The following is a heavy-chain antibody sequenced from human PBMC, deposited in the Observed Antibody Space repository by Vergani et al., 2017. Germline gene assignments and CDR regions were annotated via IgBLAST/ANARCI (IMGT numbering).Heavy chain of an antibody. D-gene: IGHD3-10*01. CDR3: AKQYFVSGNYLFDY. J-gene: IGHJ4*02. V-gene: IGHV3-9*01. Sequence: EVQLVESGGGLVQPGRSLRLSCAASGFTFDDYAMHWVRQAPGKGLEWVSGISWNSGSIGYADSVKGRFTISRDNAKNSLYLQMNNLRTEDTAIYYCAKQYFVSGNYLFDYWGQGREVTVSS. CDR1: GFTFDDYA. CDR2: ISWNSGSI.